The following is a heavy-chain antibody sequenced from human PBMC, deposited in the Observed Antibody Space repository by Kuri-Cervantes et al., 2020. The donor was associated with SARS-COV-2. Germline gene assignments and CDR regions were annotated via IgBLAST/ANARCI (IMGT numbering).Heavy chain of an antibody. CDR3: ARRYCSGGSCFVGYYYYGMDV. Sequence: SVEVSCKASGGTFSSYAISWVRQAPGQGLEWMGGIIPIFGTANYAQKFQGRVTITADESTSTAYMELSSLRSEDTAVYYCARRYCSGGSCFVGYYYYGMDVWGQGTTVTVSS. CDR1: GGTFSSYA. D-gene: IGHD2-15*01. V-gene: IGHV1-69*13. J-gene: IGHJ6*02. CDR2: IIPIFGTA.